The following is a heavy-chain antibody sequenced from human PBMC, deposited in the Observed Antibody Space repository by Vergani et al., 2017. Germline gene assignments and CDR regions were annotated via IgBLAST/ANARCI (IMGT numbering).Heavy chain of an antibody. V-gene: IGHV1-69*01. CDR3: ASGRPTDDSHYLPMGSAF. J-gene: IGHJ4*02. CDR2: IIPFFGTA. CDR1: GGTVNSNT. D-gene: IGHD4-11*01. Sequence: QVNLVQSGAAVEKPGSSVRVSCKASGGTVNSNTFIWVRQAPGQGLEYMGEIIPFFGTAYYAQKFQGRVTITADASTTTAYMELTDLRSEDTAIYYCASGRPTDDSHYLPMGSAFWGRGTLVTVSS.